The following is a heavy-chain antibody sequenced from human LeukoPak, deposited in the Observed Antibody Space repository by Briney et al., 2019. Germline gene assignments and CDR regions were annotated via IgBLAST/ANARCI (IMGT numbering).Heavy chain of an antibody. J-gene: IGHJ6*03. V-gene: IGHV1-69*05. CDR3: ASPSLGSSSFYYYMDV. CDR1: GGTFSSYA. Sequence: SVKVSWKASGGTFSSYAISWVRQAPGQGLEWMGGIIPIFGTANYAQKFQGRVTITTDESTSTAYMELSSLRSEDTAVYYCASPSLGSSSFYYYMDVWGKGTTVTVSS. CDR2: IIPIFGTA. D-gene: IGHD3-16*01.